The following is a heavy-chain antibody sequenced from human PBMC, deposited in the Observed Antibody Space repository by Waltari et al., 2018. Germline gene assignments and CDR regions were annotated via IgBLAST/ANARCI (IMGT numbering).Heavy chain of an antibody. CDR1: GFTFSSYA. V-gene: IGHV3-23*03. D-gene: IGHD6-13*01. Sequence: EVQLLESGGGLVQPGGSLRLSCAASGFTFSSYAMSWVRQAPGKGLEWVSVIYSGGSTDDADSVKGRFTISRDNSKNTLYLQMNSLRAEDTAVYYCATPYSSSWYYFDYWGQGTLVTVSS. J-gene: IGHJ4*02. CDR3: ATPYSSSWYYFDY. CDR2: IYSGGST.